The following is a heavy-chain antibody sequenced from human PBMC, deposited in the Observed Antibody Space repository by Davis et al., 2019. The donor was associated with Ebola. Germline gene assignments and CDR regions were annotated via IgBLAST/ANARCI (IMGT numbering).Heavy chain of an antibody. D-gene: IGHD3-3*01. CDR2: IKPEGSEK. CDR3: ARDGVWDDFWIGFMDV. CDR1: GFTFTTYW. V-gene: IGHV3-7*03. Sequence: PGGSLRLSCAVSGFTFTTYWMAWVRQAPGKGLEWVASIKPEGSEKYYVDSVKGRFTISRDNAKNSLHLQVNSLRAGDTAVYYCARDGVWDDFWIGFMDVWGQGTTVTVSS. J-gene: IGHJ6*02.